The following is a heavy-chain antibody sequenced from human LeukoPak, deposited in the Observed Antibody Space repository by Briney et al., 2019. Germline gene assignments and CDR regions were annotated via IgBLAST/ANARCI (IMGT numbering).Heavy chain of an antibody. J-gene: IGHJ4*02. CDR3: AKVALRGYCSGGSCYYFDY. CDR2: IRYDGSNK. D-gene: IGHD2-15*01. CDR1: GFTFSSYG. V-gene: IGHV3-30*02. Sequence: GGSPRLSCAASGFTFSSYGMHWVRQAPGKGLEWVAFIRYDGSNKYYADSVKGRFTISRDNSKNTLYLQMNSLRAEDTAVYYCAKVALRGYCSGGSCYYFDYWGRGTLVTVSS.